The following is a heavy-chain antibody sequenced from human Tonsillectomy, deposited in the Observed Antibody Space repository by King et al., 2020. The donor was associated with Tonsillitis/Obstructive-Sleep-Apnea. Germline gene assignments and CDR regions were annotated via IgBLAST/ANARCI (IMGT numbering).Heavy chain of an antibody. D-gene: IGHD3-9*01. V-gene: IGHV4-39*01. CDR2: ILYTGNT. CDR3: ARHDWSSRSPAFDY. J-gene: IGHJ4*02. Sequence: QLQESGPGLVKPSETLSLTCSVSGDSISDSVYYWGWIRQPPGKGLEWIGAILYTGNTYYNPSLKSRVTIAVDTSKNQFSLDLDSVTAADTAVYYCARHDWSSRSPAFDYWGQGTLVTVSS. CDR1: GDSISDSVYY.